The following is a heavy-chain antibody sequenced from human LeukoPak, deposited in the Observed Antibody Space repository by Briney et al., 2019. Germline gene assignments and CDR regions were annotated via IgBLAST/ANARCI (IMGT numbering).Heavy chain of an antibody. CDR1: GFTFSSYS. Sequence: GGSLRLSCAASGFTFSSYSMNWVRQAPGKGLEWVSSISSSSSYIYYADSVKGRFTISRDNAKNSLYLQMNSLRAEDTAVYYCAGDRGRVNWFDPWGQGTLVTVSS. V-gene: IGHV3-21*01. CDR3: AGDRGRVNWFDP. J-gene: IGHJ5*02. CDR2: ISSSSSYI. D-gene: IGHD2-15*01.